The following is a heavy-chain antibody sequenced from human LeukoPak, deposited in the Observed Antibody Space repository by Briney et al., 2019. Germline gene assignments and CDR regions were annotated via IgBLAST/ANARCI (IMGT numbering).Heavy chain of an antibody. CDR1: GVSVSSGSYY. D-gene: IGHD2-2*02. J-gene: IGHJ3*02. V-gene: IGHV4-61*01. Sequence: SSETLSLTCTVSGVSVSSGSYYWSWIRQPPGKGLEWIGYIYYSGSTNYNPSLKSRVTISVDTSKNQFSLKLSSVTAADTAVYYCARDGIVVVPAAIPGRAFDIWGQGTMVTVSS. CDR3: ARDGIVVVPAAIPGRAFDI. CDR2: IYYSGST.